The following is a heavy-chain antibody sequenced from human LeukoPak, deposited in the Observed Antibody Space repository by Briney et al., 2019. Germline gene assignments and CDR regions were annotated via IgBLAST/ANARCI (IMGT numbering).Heavy chain of an antibody. CDR2: LYSGGSA. Sequence: PGGSLRLSCAASGFTVSSNYMSWVRQASEKGLEWVSILYSGGSAYYADSVKGRFTISRDNSKNTLYLQMNSLRVEDTAVYYCARTTVESGRYDALDIWGQGTLVSVSS. CDR1: GFTVSSNY. V-gene: IGHV3-53*01. J-gene: IGHJ3*02. CDR3: ARTTVESGRYDALDI. D-gene: IGHD4-23*01.